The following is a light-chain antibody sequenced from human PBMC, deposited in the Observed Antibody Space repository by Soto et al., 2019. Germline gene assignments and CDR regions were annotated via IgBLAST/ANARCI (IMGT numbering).Light chain of an antibody. V-gene: IGLV2-8*01. J-gene: IGLJ1*01. Sequence: SVLTQPPSASGSPGQSVTISCTGTSSDVGGYNYVSWYQHHPGKAPKLMIYEVSKRPSGVPDRFSGSKSGNTASLTVSRLQAEDEADYYCSSYAGSNNNYVFGTGTKVTVL. CDR1: SSDVGGYNY. CDR3: SSYAGSNNNYV. CDR2: EVS.